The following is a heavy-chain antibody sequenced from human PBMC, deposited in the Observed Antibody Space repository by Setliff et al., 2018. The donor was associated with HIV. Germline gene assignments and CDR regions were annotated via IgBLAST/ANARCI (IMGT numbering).Heavy chain of an antibody. D-gene: IGHD3-10*01. V-gene: IGHV3-7*03. J-gene: IGHJ4*02. CDR3: ARGSRRDDTSWFFYEN. CDR2: INQDGSEK. Sequence: GESLKISCEASGFRLSSYWMTWVRQIPRKGLDWVASINQDGSEKSYGDSVKGRFTISRDNSKNTLYLQMNSLRAEDTAVYFCARGSRRDDTSWFFYENWGQGTPVTVSS. CDR1: GFRLSSYW.